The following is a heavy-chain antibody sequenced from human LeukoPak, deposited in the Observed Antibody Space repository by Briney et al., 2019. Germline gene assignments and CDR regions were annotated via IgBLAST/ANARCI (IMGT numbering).Heavy chain of an antibody. V-gene: IGHV1-2*02. CDR2: INPNSGGT. CDR3: ARAEAWYFDWLLFRLAY. J-gene: IGHJ4*02. CDR1: GYTFTGYY. Sequence: ASVKVSCKASGYTFTGYYMHWVRQAPGQGLEWMGWINPNSGGTNYAQKFQGRVTMTRDTSISTAYMELSRLRSDDTAVYYCARAEAWYFDWLLFRLAYWGQGTLVTVSS. D-gene: IGHD3-9*01.